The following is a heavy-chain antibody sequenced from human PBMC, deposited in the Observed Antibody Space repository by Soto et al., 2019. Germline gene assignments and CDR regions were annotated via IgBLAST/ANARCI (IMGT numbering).Heavy chain of an antibody. V-gene: IGHV3-23*01. D-gene: IGHD4-17*01. CDR1: GFIFSGYA. CDR2: ISASGHRT. CDR3: AKDPNGDYVGDFDM. Sequence: GGSLRLSCAASGFIFSGYAMSWVRQAPGAGPEWVAGISASGHRTYYADSVRGRLTISRDQSRNTVFLQMNSLRAEDTALYYCAKDPNGDYVGDFDMWGRGTMVTVSS. J-gene: IGHJ3*02.